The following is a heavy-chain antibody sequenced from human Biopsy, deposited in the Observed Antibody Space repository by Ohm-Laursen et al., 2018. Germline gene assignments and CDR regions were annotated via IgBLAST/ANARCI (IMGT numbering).Heavy chain of an antibody. CDR1: GFTVSDNH. CDR2: IYSDGNT. Sequence: GSLRLSCAASGFTVSDNHISLLRQAPGKVLQGVSLIYSDGNTYYADSVKGRFTISRDVPRNTLYLQMNSLRAEDTAVYYCARGPGKLWSGYYTWGQGSLVSVSS. V-gene: IGHV3-53*01. CDR3: ARGPGKLWSGYYT. J-gene: IGHJ5*02. D-gene: IGHD3-3*01.